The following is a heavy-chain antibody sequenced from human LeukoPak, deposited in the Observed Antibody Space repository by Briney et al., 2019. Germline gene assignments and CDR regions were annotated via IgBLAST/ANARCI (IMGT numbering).Heavy chain of an antibody. CDR1: GFTFVNSA. CDR3: AATAYYDKDYYMDV. CDR2: IVVGSGHT. V-gene: IGHV1-58*02. J-gene: IGHJ6*03. Sequence: TVKVSCKASGFTFVNSAMQWVRQARGQRLEWIGWIVVGSGHTNYAQKFQERGTITRDMSTGTAYMELRSLRSEDTAVYYCAATAYYDKDYYMDVWGKGTTVIVSS. D-gene: IGHD3-16*01.